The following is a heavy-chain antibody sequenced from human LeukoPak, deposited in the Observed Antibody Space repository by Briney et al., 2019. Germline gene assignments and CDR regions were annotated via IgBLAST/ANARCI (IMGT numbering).Heavy chain of an antibody. CDR1: GFTFSSYS. V-gene: IGHV3-21*01. CDR3: AKDGDWAFDH. D-gene: IGHD2-21*02. J-gene: IGHJ4*02. Sequence: GGSLRLSCAASGFTFSSYSMNWVRQAPGKGLEWVSSISSSRSYIYYADSVKGRFTISRDNAKNSLYLQMNSLRAEDTAVYYCAKDGDWAFDHWAQGTLVSVSS. CDR2: ISSSRSYI.